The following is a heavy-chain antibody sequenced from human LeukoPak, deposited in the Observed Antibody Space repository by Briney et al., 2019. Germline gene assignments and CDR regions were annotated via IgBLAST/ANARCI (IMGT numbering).Heavy chain of an antibody. CDR2: INPNSGGT. CDR1: GYTFTGYY. J-gene: IGHJ4*02. CDR3: ASRPDQHLLYYFDY. D-gene: IGHD2-15*01. V-gene: IGHV1-2*02. Sequence: ASVKVSCKASGYTFTGYYMHWVRQAPGQGLEWMGWINPNSGGTKYAQKFQGRVTMTSDASISTAYMELSSLGSDDTAVYYCASRPDQHLLYYFDYWGQGALGTVSS.